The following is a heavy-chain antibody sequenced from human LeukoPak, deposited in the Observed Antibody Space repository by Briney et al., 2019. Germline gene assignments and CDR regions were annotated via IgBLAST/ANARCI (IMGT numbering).Heavy chain of an antibody. D-gene: IGHD6-13*01. V-gene: IGHV4-34*01. J-gene: IGHJ4*02. CDR1: GGSFSGYY. CDR3: ARGKDPGIAAAG. CDR2: INHSGST. Sequence: PSETLSVTCAVYGGSFSGYYWSWIRQPPGKGLEWIGEINHSGSTNYNPSLKSRVTISVDTSKNQFSLKLSSVTAADTAVYYCARGKDPGIAAAGWGQGTLVTVSS.